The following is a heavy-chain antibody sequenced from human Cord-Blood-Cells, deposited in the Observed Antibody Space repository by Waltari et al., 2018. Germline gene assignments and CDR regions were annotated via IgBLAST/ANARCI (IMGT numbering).Heavy chain of an antibody. V-gene: IGHV1-69*01. CDR3: ARDCVASSTSCYSAMDAFDI. J-gene: IGHJ3*02. CDR2: SIPIFGTA. Sequence: QVQLVQSGAEVKKPGSSVKVSCKASGGTFSSYAISWVRQAPGQGREWRGGSIPIFGTANYAQKVQGRGTVTADESTSTAYMELSSLRSEDTAVYYCARDCVASSTSCYSAMDAFDIWGQGTMVTVSS. CDR1: GGTFSSYA. D-gene: IGHD2-2*01.